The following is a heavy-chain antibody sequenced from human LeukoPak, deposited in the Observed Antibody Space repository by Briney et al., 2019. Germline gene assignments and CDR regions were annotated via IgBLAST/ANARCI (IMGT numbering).Heavy chain of an antibody. V-gene: IGHV3-21*01. CDR2: ISSSSSYI. J-gene: IGHJ4*02. CDR1: GFTSSSYS. Sequence: GGSLRLSCAASGFTSSSYSMNWVRQAPGKGLEWVSSISSSSSYIYYADSVKGRFTISRDNAKNSLYLQMNSLRAEDTAVYYCARVEGSKLDYWGQGTLVTVSS. CDR3: ARVEGSKLDY.